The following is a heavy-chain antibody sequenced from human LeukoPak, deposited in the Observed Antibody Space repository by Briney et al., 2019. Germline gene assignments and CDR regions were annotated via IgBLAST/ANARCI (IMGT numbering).Heavy chain of an antibody. CDR3: ARHPPATVVTLEVDY. D-gene: IGHD4-23*01. V-gene: IGHV4-39*01. CDR2: IYYSGST. Sequence: SETLSLTCTVSGGSISSSSYYWGWIRQPPGKGLEWIGSIYYSGSTYYNPSLKSRVTISVDTSKNQFSLKLSSVTAADTAVYYCARHPPATVVTLEVDYWGQGTLVTVSS. J-gene: IGHJ4*02. CDR1: GGSISSSSYY.